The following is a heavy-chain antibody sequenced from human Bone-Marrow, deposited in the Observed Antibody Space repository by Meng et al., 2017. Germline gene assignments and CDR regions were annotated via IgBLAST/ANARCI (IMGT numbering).Heavy chain of an antibody. Sequence: SGPTLVKPTQTLTLTCTFSGFSLTTSGVGVGWIRQPPGQALEWLALIYWNDDKRYSPSLKTRLTITKDTSKNQVVLTMTNMDPVDTATYYCAHTDYRKNWFDPWGQGTLVTVSS. J-gene: IGHJ5*02. CDR1: GFSLTTSGVG. V-gene: IGHV2-5*01. CDR2: IYWNDDK. CDR3: AHTDYRKNWFDP. D-gene: IGHD4-11*01.